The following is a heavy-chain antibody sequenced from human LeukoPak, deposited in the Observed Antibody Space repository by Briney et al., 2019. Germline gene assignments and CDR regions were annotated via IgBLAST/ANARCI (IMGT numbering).Heavy chain of an antibody. V-gene: IGHV4-34*01. CDR2: INHSGST. Sequence: SETLSLTCAVYGGSFSGYYWGWIRQPPGKGLEWIGEINHSGSTNCNPSLKSRVTISVDTSKNQFSLKLSSVTAADTAVYYCATNGDYFLDAFDIWGQGTMVTVSS. CDR1: GGSFSGYY. J-gene: IGHJ3*02. CDR3: ATNGDYFLDAFDI. D-gene: IGHD4-17*01.